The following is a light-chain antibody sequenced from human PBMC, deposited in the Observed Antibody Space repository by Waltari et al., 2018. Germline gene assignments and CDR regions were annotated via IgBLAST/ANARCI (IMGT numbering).Light chain of an antibody. CDR2: VNSDGSR. Sequence: QLALTQSPSASASLGASVKLTCTLSSGHSSNVIAWLPKQPGEGPRYLMKVNSDGSRSRGDEIPVRFSGSGSGAERYLTISSLQSEDEADYYCQTGGHGTWVFGGGTKLIVL. J-gene: IGLJ3*02. CDR1: SGHSSNV. CDR3: QTGGHGTWV. V-gene: IGLV4-69*01.